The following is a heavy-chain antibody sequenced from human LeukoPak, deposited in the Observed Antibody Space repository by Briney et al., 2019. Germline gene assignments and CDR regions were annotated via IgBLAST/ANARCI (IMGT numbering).Heavy chain of an antibody. CDR2: IIPIFGTA. V-gene: IGHV1-69*13. CDR3: ARDYYDSSGYYLIFDY. Sequence: ASVKVSCKASGGTFSSYAISWVRQAPGQGLEWMGGIIPIFGTANYAQKFQGRVTITADESTSTAYMELSSLRSEDTAVYYCARDYYDSSGYYLIFDYWGQGTLVTVSS. J-gene: IGHJ4*02. CDR1: GGTFSSYA. D-gene: IGHD3-22*01.